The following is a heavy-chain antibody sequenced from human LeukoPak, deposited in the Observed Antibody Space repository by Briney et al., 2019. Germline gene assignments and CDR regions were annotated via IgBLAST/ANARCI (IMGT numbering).Heavy chain of an antibody. Sequence: GGSLRLSCAASGFTVSSNYMSWVRQAPGKGLEWVSAISGSGGSTYYADSVKGRFTISRDNSKNTLYLQMNSLRAEDTAVYYCAKDLPDLGVQWGQGTLVTVSS. CDR1: GFTVSSNY. CDR3: AKDLPDLGVQ. D-gene: IGHD3-3*01. V-gene: IGHV3-23*01. CDR2: ISGSGGST. J-gene: IGHJ4*02.